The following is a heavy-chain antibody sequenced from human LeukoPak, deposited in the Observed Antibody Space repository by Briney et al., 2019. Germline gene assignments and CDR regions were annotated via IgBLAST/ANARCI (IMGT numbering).Heavy chain of an antibody. J-gene: IGHJ4*02. CDR2: INPSGGST. D-gene: IGHD3-16*01. V-gene: IGHV1-46*01. CDR3: ARVLVPAGGGVVDY. CDR1: RYTFTNYY. Sequence: GASVKVSCKASRYTFTNYYMHWVRQAPGQGLEWMGIINPSGGSTRYAQKFQGRVTMTRDTSTSTVYMELSSLRSDDTAVYYCARVLVPAGGGVVDYWGQGTLVTVSS.